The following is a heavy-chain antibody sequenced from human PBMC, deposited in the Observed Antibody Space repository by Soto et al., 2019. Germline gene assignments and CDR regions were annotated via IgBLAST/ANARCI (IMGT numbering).Heavy chain of an antibody. D-gene: IGHD6-13*01. CDR2: INEDGIQK. CDR1: GLTCSKVW. Sequence: EVQLVESGGGWVPPGESLRLSCVVSGLTCSKVWMSWVRQAPGKGLEWVANINEDGIQKYYVDSVKGRVTISRDNAKNSVYLQMISLRVEDTAVYYWVRGGGVAAGSAKWGQGTLVTVSS. V-gene: IGHV3-7*02. J-gene: IGHJ4*02. CDR3: VRGGGVAAGSAK.